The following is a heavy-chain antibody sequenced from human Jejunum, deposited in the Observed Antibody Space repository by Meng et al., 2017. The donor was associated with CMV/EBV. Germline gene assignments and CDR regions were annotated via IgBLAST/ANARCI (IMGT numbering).Heavy chain of an antibody. J-gene: IGHJ4*02. CDR2: ISTYNGNT. CDR1: GGIFRSYA. V-gene: IGHV1-18*01. D-gene: IGHD2-21*02. Sequence: GGIFRSYAISWVRQAPGQGLEWMGWISTYNGNTHYAQKLQGRATMTTDTSTSTAYMEVRSLKSDDTAVYYCARGVVTMTRYYFDYWGQGTLVTVSS. CDR3: ARGVVTMTRYYFDY.